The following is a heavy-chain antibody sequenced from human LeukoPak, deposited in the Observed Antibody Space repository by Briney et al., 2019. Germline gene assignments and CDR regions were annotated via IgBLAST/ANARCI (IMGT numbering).Heavy chain of an antibody. CDR1: GGTFSSYA. J-gene: IGHJ5*02. V-gene: IGHV1-69*01. D-gene: IGHD3-10*01. CDR2: IIPIFGTA. Sequence: GASVKVSCKASGGTFSSYAISWVRQAPGQGLEWMGGIIPIFGTANYAQKFQGRVTITADESTSTAYMELSSLRSEDTAVYYCARGDYYGSGSYPFDPWGQGTLVTVSS. CDR3: ARGDYYGSGSYPFDP.